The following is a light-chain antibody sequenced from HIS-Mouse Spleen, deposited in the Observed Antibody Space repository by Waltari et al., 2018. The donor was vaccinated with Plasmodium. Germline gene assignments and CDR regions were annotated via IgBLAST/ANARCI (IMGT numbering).Light chain of an antibody. V-gene: IGLV3-10*01. CDR1: ALPKKY. CDR2: EDS. J-gene: IGLJ3*02. Sequence: SYELTQPPSVSVSPGQTARITCSGDALPKKYASSNQQKSGQAPVLVIYEDSKRPSGIPERFSGSSSGTMATLTISGAQVEDEADYYCYSTDSSGNHRVFGGGTKLTVL. CDR3: YSTDSSGNHRV.